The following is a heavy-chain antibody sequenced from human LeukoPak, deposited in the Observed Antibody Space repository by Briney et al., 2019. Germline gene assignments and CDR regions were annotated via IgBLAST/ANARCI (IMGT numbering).Heavy chain of an antibody. V-gene: IGHV3-23*01. J-gene: IGHJ4*02. D-gene: IGHD2-15*01. CDR2: ISGSDGNT. Sequence: GGSLRLSCAASGFTFTSFVLSWVRQAPGQGLERVSTISGSDGNTFYADSVKGRFTISRDNSKNTLFLQMNSLRADYTAVYFCARLSDYWGQGTLVTVSS. CDR1: GFTFTSFV. CDR3: ARLSDY.